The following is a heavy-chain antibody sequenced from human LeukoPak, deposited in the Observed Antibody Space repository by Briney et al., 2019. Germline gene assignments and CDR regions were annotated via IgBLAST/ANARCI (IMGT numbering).Heavy chain of an antibody. CDR3: AAGGYDFDY. CDR2: LYYSGST. Sequence: SETLSLTCTVSGDSISSRSYYWGWIRQPPGKGLEWIGSLYYSGSTYYNPSLKGRVTISVGTSKNQFSLKLSSVTAADTAVYYCAAGGYDFDYWGQGTLVTVSS. D-gene: IGHD5-12*01. V-gene: IGHV4-39*01. CDR1: GDSISSRSYY. J-gene: IGHJ4*02.